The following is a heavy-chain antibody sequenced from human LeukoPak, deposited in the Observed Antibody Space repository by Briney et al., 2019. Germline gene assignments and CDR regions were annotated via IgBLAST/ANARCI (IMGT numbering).Heavy chain of an antibody. CDR3: ARGDDYGDYWGLY. D-gene: IGHD4-17*01. V-gene: IGHV1-18*01. J-gene: IGHJ4*02. Sequence: ASVKVSCKASGYTFTKYGITWVRQAPGQGLEWMGWISTYNGNTNYAQKLQGRVTMTTDTSTSTAYMELKSLISDDAAVYYCARGDDYGDYWGLYWGQGTLVTVSS. CDR1: GYTFTKYG. CDR2: ISTYNGNT.